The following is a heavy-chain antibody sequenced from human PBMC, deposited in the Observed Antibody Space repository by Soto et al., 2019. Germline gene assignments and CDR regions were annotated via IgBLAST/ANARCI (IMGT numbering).Heavy chain of an antibody. J-gene: IGHJ3*02. D-gene: IGHD6-19*01. CDR1: GFTFSSYA. Sequence: GGSLRLSCAASGFTFSSYAMHWVRQAPGKGLEWVAVISYDGSNKYYADSVKGRFTISRDNSKNTLYLQMNSLRAEDTAVYYCARSQWLGPQSIWGQGTMVTVSS. CDR2: ISYDGSNK. V-gene: IGHV3-30-3*01. CDR3: ARSQWLGPQSI.